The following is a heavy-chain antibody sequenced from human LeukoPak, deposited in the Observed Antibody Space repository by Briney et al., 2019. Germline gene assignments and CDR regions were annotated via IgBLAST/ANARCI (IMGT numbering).Heavy chain of an antibody. CDR1: GYTFTRYY. J-gene: IGHJ3*02. V-gene: IGHV1-46*01. Sequence: GASVKVSCKASGYTFTRYYLHWVRQAPGQGLEWMGIINPSGGRTNNAQQFQGRVTMTRDTSTSTVCMQLSSLRSEDTAVYYCARTPHYCSGGSCYFDVFDIWGQGTMVTVSS. CDR3: ARTPHYCSGGSCYFDVFDI. CDR2: INPSGGRT. D-gene: IGHD2-15*01.